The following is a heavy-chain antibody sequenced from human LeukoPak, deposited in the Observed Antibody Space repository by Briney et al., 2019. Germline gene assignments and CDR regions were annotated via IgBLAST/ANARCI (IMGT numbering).Heavy chain of an antibody. CDR3: ARDAYYDILTGYIDY. Sequence: SGGSLRLSCAASGFTFSSYAMSWVRQAPGKGLEWVSAISGSGGSTYYADSVKGLFTISRDNSKNTLYLQMNSLRAEDTAVYYCARDAYYDILTGYIDYWGQGALVTVSS. CDR2: ISGSGGST. CDR1: GFTFSSYA. D-gene: IGHD3-9*01. J-gene: IGHJ4*02. V-gene: IGHV3-23*01.